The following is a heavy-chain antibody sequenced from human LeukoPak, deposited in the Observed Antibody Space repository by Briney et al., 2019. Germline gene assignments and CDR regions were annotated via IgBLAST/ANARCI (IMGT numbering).Heavy chain of an antibody. Sequence: SETLSLTCTVSGGSISSYYWSWIRQPPGKGLEWIGYIYYSGSTNYNPSLKSRVTISVDTSKNQFSLRLSSVTAADTAIYYCARDRGYSYGYFDYWGQGTLVTVSS. V-gene: IGHV4-59*01. J-gene: IGHJ4*02. CDR1: GGSISSYY. CDR2: IYYSGST. D-gene: IGHD5-18*01. CDR3: ARDRGYSYGYFDY.